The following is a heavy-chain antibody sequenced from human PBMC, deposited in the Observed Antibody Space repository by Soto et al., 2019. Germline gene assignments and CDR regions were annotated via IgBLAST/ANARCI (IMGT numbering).Heavy chain of an antibody. V-gene: IGHV1-8*01. Sequence: ASVKVSCKASGCTFTNSDINWVRQAPGQGLEWMGWMNPDSGHAAYAQKFQGRVTLTTSTSTSTVYMEMRSLGSEDTAVYYCARRPHCSGGICYYGLDNWGQGTLVTVPQ. CDR3: ARRPHCSGGICYYGLDN. CDR2: MNPDSGHA. D-gene: IGHD2-15*01. CDR1: GCTFTNSD. J-gene: IGHJ4*02.